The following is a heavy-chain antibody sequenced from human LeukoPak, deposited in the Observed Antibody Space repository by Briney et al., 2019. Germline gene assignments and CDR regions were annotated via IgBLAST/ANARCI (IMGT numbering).Heavy chain of an antibody. CDR3: AKESNGVWGYYFDC. J-gene: IGHJ4*02. V-gene: IGHV3-23*01. CDR2: ISGSGGST. D-gene: IGHD2-8*01. CDR1: GFTFSSYA. Sequence: GGSLRLSCAASGFTFSSYAMSWVRQAPGKGLEWVSAISGSGGSTYYADSVKGRFTISRDNSNNTLYLQMNSLRAEDTAIYYCAKESNGVWGYYFDCWGQGTLVAVSS.